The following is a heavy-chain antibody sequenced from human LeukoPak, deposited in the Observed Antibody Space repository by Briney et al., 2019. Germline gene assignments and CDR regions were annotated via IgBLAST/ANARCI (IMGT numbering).Heavy chain of an antibody. CDR2: ISSSGSTI. V-gene: IGHV3-11*01. Sequence: LSLTCAVYGGSFSDYYMSWIRQAPGKGLEWVSYISSSGSTIYYADSVKGRFTISRDNAKNSLYLQMNGLRAEDTAVYYCAREGRGSSWYPAFFDYWGQGTLVPVSS. CDR3: AREGRGSSWYPAFFDY. CDR1: GGSFSDYY. J-gene: IGHJ4*02. D-gene: IGHD6-13*01.